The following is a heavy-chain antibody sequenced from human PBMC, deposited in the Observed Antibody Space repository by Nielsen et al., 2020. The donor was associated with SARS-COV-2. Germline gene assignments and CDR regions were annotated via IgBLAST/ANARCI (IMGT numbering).Heavy chain of an antibody. CDR1: GFTFSSYS. CDR3: AKAGGRMVRVPYYYYGMDV. J-gene: IGHJ6*02. CDR2: ISSSSSYI. V-gene: IGHV3-21*01. Sequence: GESLKISCAASGFTFSSYSMNWVRQAPGKGLEWVSSISSSSSYIYYADSVKGRFTISRDNSKNTLYLQMNSLRAEDTAVYYCAKAGGRMVRVPYYYYGMDVWGQGTTVTVSS. D-gene: IGHD3-10*01.